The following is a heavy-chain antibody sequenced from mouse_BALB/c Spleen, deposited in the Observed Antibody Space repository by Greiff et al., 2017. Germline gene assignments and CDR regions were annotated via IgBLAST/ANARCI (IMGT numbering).Heavy chain of an antibody. V-gene: IGHV1-7*01. CDR2: INPSTGYT. J-gene: IGHJ4*01. CDR1: GYTFTSYW. CDR3: ARGEDYAMDY. Sequence: VQLVESGAELAKPGASVKMSCKASGYTFTSYWMHWVKQRPGQGLEWIGYINPSTGYTEYNHKFKDKATLTADKSSSTAYMQLSSLTSEDSAVYYCARGEDYAMDYWGQGTSVTVSS.